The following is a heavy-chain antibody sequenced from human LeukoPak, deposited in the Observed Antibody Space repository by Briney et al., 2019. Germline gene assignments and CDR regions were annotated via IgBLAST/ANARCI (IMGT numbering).Heavy chain of an antibody. Sequence: GGSLRLSCAASGFTLSSYGMHWVRQAPGKGLDWVAVISNDGSKKYYADSVKGRFTISRDNSKNTLSLQVSSLRTEDTAVYYCAKDRYSYAFEYSDSWGQGTLVTVSS. CDR3: AKDRYSYAFEYSDS. J-gene: IGHJ4*02. CDR1: GFTLSSYG. V-gene: IGHV3-30*18. CDR2: ISNDGSKK. D-gene: IGHD5-18*01.